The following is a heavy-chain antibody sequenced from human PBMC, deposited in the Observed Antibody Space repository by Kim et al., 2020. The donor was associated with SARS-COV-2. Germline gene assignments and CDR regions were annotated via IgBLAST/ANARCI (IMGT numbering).Heavy chain of an antibody. CDR2: T. Sequence: TNYTPSLKRRVTISVDTSKNQFSLKLSSVTAADTAVYYCARGPYSSGHDYWGQGTLVTVSS. CDR3: ARGPYSSGHDY. J-gene: IGHJ4*02. D-gene: IGHD6-19*01. V-gene: IGHV4-59*09.